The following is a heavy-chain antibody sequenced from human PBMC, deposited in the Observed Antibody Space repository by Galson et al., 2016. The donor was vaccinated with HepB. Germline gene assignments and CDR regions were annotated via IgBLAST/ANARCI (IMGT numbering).Heavy chain of an antibody. CDR1: GYNFTSYG. D-gene: IGHD3-22*01. V-gene: IGHV1-18*01. CDR3: TRDIRRITMIQVERFDY. J-gene: IGHJ4*02. CDR2: SSAYNGKT. Sequence: SVKVSCKASGYNFTSYGISWVRQVPGQGLEWVGWSSAYNGKTNYAQNLQDRVTITTDTSTNTAYMELRSLRSDDTDVYYCTRDIRRITMIQVERFDYWGQGTLVTVSS.